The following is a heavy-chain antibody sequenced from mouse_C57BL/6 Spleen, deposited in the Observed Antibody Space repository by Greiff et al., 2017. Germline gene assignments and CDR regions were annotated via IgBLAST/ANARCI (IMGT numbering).Heavy chain of an antibody. J-gene: IGHJ4*01. CDR2: IYPGDGDT. CDR3: ARSASSYPYYAMDY. CDR1: GYAFSSSW. V-gene: IGHV1-82*01. Sequence: VQLQQSGPELVKPGASVKISCKASGYAFSSSWMNWVKQRPGKGLEWIGRIYPGDGDTNYNGKFKGKATLTADKSSSTAYMQLSSLTSADSAVYFWARSASSYPYYAMDYWGQGTSVTVSS. D-gene: IGHD1-1*01.